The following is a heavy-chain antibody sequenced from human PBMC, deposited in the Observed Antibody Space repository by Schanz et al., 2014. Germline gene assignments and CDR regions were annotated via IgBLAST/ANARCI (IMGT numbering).Heavy chain of an antibody. CDR3: ARANYRRKINFDY. V-gene: IGHV3-23*04. J-gene: IGHJ4*02. CDR1: GFSFSSYS. D-gene: IGHD3-10*01. Sequence: EADLVESGGGLIQRGESLRLSCSASGFSFSSYSMNWVRQAPGKGLEWVSSISHSGGSTYYADSVKGRFTMSRDNSKNTLYLQMNSLRAEDTAVYYCARANYRRKINFDYWGRGTLVTVSS. CDR2: ISHSGGST.